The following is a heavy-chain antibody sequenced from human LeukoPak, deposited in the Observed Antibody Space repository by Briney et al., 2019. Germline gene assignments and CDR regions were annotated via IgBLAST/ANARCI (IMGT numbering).Heavy chain of an antibody. J-gene: IGHJ4*02. V-gene: IGHV3-30*06. CDR2: ISYDGSNK. CDR1: GFTFSSYG. Sequence: GRSLRLSCAASGFTFSSYGMHWVRQAPGKGLEWVAVISYDGSNKYYADSVKGRFTISRDNSKNTLYLQMNSLRAEDTAVYYCARDPVVVVPAAPGGPFDHWGQGTLVTVSS. CDR3: ARDPVVVVPAAPGGPFDH. D-gene: IGHD2-2*01.